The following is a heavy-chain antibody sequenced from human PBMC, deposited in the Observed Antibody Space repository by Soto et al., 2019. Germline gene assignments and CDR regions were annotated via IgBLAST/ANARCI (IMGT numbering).Heavy chain of an antibody. CDR3: ARDQATTGWSYY. J-gene: IGHJ4*02. D-gene: IGHD6-19*01. CDR1: GYTFTDYY. CDR2: INPNGGTT. V-gene: IGHV1-46*03. Sequence: QVQLVQSGAEVKKPGASVKVSCKASGYTFTDYYIHWVRQAPGQGLEWVGKINPNGGTTTYAQKFHGRVSVTGDTSTSPVYMELNSLRSEDTAFYYCARDQATTGWSYYWGQGTLVSVSS.